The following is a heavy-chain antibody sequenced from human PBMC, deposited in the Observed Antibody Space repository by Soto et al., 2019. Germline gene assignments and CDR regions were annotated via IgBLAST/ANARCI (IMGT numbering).Heavy chain of an antibody. Sequence: ASVKVSCKASGGTFSSYAISWVRQAPGQGLEWMGWINPNSGGTNYAQKFQGWVTMTRDTSISTAYMELSRLRSDDTAVYYCARGYCSSTSCHFDYWGQGTLVTVSS. CDR1: GGTFSSYA. V-gene: IGHV1-2*04. J-gene: IGHJ4*02. CDR3: ARGYCSSTSCHFDY. CDR2: INPNSGGT. D-gene: IGHD2-2*01.